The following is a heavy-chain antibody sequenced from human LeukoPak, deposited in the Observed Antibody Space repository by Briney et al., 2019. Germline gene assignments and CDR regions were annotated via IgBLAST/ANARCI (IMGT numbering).Heavy chain of an antibody. V-gene: IGHV3-23*01. CDR3: AKYGPQDSGSSHFDY. D-gene: IGHD1-26*01. CDR1: GFTFSSYA. CDR2: IRDSGSST. J-gene: IGHJ4*02. Sequence: GGSLRLSCAASGFTFSSYAMSWVRQAPGKGLEWVSAIRDSGSSTHYADSVKGRFTASRDNSKNTLFLQMNSLRAEDTAIYYCAKYGPQDSGSSHFDYWGQGALVTVSS.